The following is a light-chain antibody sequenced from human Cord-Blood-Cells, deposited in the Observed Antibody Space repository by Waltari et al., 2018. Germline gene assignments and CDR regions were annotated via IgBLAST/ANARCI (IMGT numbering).Light chain of an antibody. CDR1: SRDGGGYNY. CDR2: DVS. J-gene: IGLJ1*01. Sequence: QSALTQPRSVSGSPGQSVTISCTGTSRDGGGYNYVSWYQQHPGKAPKLMIYDVSKRPSGFPDRFSVSKSGNTASLTISALQAEDEADYYCCAYAGSYTYVFGTGTKVTVL. CDR3: CAYAGSYTYV. V-gene: IGLV2-11*01.